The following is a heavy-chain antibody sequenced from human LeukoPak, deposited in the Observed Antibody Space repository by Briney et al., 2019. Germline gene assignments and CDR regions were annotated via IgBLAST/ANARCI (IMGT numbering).Heavy chain of an antibody. V-gene: IGHV4-59*01. CDR2: IYYSGST. J-gene: IGHJ4*02. CDR1: GVSISSYY. D-gene: IGHD1-26*01. Sequence: KASETLSLTCTVSGVSISSYYWRWIRQPPGKELEWMGYIYYSGSTNYNTSLKSRVTISVDTSKNQCSLKLRSVTAADTAVYYCARAWRLLAPFDYWGQGTLVTVSS. CDR3: ARAWRLLAPFDY.